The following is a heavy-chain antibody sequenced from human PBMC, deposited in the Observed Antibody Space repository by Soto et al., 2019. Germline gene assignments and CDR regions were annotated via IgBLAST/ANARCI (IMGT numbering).Heavy chain of an antibody. D-gene: IGHD4-17*01. V-gene: IGHV4-59*01. CDR3: ARGSPTTVVLPYYYYGMDV. CDR2: IYYSGST. CDR1: GGSISSYY. J-gene: IGHJ6*02. Sequence: SETLSLTCTVSGGSISSYYWSWIRQPPGKGLEWIGYIYYSGSTNYNPSLKSRVTISVDTSKNQFSLKLSSVTAADTAVYYCARGSPTTVVLPYYYYGMDVWGQGTTVTVSS.